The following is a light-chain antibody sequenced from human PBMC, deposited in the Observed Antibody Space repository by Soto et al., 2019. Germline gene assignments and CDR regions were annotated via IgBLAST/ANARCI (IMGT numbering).Light chain of an antibody. CDR3: LQHNAYPFT. J-gene: IGKJ4*01. Sequence: DIQMTQSPSSLSASVGDRVTITCRASQSVRKDLGWYQQKPGKAPKRLIYAASSLQSGVPSRFSGGGSGAEFTLTISSVQPEDSATYYCLQHNAYPFTFGGGTTVEIK. CDR1: QSVRKD. CDR2: AAS. V-gene: IGKV1-17*01.